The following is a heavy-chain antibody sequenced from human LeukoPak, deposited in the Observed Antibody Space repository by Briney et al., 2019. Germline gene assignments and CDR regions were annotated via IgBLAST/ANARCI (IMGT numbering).Heavy chain of an antibody. D-gene: IGHD4-17*01. Sequence: PGGSLRLSCAASGFTFSDSHMTWIRQAPGKGVEWVSYISSSGRTTYYADSVKGRVTISRANAKNSLYLNMNSLRAEATAMYYCARVRPGTVTTFDYGGQGTLVTVPS. V-gene: IGHV3-11*04. CDR3: ARVRPGTVTTFDY. J-gene: IGHJ4*02. CDR2: ISSSGRTT. CDR1: GFTFSDSH.